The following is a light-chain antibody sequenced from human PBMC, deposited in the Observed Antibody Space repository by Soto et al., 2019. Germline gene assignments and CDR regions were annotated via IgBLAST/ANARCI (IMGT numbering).Light chain of an antibody. CDR1: SSDIGSYNL. J-gene: IGLJ2*01. CDR3: CLYASSSTFI. V-gene: IGLV2-23*02. CDR2: EAT. Sequence: QSALTQPASVSGSPGQSITISCTGTSSDIGSYNLVSWYQQHPGKAPKLMIYEATKRPSGVSNRCSGSKSGNTASLTISGLQAEDEADYYCCLYASSSTFIFGGGTKVTVL.